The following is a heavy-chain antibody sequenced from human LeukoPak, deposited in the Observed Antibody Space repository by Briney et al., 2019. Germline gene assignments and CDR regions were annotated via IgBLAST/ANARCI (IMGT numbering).Heavy chain of an antibody. CDR3: ARDHSGSYGFDY. CDR1: GFTFSSYA. V-gene: IGHV3-30*04. CDR2: ISYDGSNK. Sequence: GGSLRLSCAASGFTFSSYAMHWVRQAPGKGLEWVAVISYDGSNKYYADSVKGRFTISRDNSKNTLYLQMNSLRAEDTAVYYCARDHSGSYGFDYWGQGTLVTVSS. D-gene: IGHD1-26*01. J-gene: IGHJ4*02.